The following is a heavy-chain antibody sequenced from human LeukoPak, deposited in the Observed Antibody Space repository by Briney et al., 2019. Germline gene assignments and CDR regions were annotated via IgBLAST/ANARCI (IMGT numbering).Heavy chain of an antibody. J-gene: IGHJ4*02. CDR1: GGTFSSYA. Sequence: SVKVSCKASGGTFSSYAISWVRQAPGQGLEWMGRIIPILGIANYAQKFQGRVTITADKSTSTAYMELSSLRSEDTAVYYCARTCGGANAAFDCWGQGTLVTVSS. CDR3: ARTCGGANAAFDC. V-gene: IGHV1-69*04. CDR2: IIPILGIA.